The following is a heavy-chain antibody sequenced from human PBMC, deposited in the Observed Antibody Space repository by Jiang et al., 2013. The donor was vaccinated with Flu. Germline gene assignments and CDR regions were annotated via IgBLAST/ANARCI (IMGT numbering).Heavy chain of an antibody. D-gene: IGHD2-21*02. CDR1: GGTFHSYT. CDR3: ARATCGGDCYSGGLAYFYFDY. J-gene: IGHJ4*02. V-gene: IGHV1-69*02. CDR2: IIPVIGVT. Sequence: SSVKVSCKASGGTFHSYTINWVRQAPGQGPEWVGRIIPVIGVTSYAQEFQGRVTITADKSTSTVYMEMSSLRSDDTAVYFCARATCGGDCYSGGLAYFYFDYWGPGTLVTVSS.